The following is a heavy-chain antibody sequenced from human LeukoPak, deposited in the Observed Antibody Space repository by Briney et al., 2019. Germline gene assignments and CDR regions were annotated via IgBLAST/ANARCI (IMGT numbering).Heavy chain of an antibody. CDR2: ISYDGSNK. CDR3: ARDLGESGGYRYGNFGY. J-gene: IGHJ4*02. CDR1: GFTFSSYA. Sequence: PGGSLRLPCAASGFTFSSYAMHWVRQAPGKGLEWVAVISYDGSNKYYADSVKGRFTISRDNSKNTLYLQMNSLRAEDTAVYYCARDLGESGGYRYGNFGYWGQGTLVTVSS. D-gene: IGHD5-18*01. V-gene: IGHV3-30-3*01.